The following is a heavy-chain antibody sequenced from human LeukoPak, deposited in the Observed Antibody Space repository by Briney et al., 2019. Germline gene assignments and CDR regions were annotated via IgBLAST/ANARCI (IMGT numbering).Heavy chain of an antibody. J-gene: IGHJ4*02. V-gene: IGHV3-66*01. CDR3: ARDNGWLGAFDY. CDR2: IYAAGNT. CDR1: GFTASSSY. Sequence: GGSLRLSCVGSGFTASSSYMTWVRQAPGKGLEWVSHIYAAGNTHYADSVKGRFTISRDISKNTVYLQMNSLRAEDTAVYYCARDNGWLGAFDYWGQGTLVTVSS. D-gene: IGHD6-19*01.